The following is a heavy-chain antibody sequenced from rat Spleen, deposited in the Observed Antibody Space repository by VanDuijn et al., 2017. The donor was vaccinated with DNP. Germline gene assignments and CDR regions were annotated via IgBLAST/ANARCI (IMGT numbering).Heavy chain of an antibody. J-gene: IGHJ3*01. CDR3: ARHEDYSSYIYGFAY. V-gene: IGHV5S13*01. CDR1: GFTFSDYN. Sequence: EVGLVESGGGLVQPGGSLKLSCAASGFTFSDYNLAWVRQAPTKGLEWVASLSTGGDKSDYRDSVKGRFTISRDDAKNTQYLQMDSLRSEDTATYYCARHEDYSSYIYGFAYWGQGTLVTVSS. D-gene: IGHD1-2*01. CDR2: LSTGGDKS.